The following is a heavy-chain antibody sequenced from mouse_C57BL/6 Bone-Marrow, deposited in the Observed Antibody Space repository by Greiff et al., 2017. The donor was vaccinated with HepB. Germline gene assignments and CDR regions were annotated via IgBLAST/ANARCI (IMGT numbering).Heavy chain of an antibody. J-gene: IGHJ4*01. CDR2: IHPNSGST. D-gene: IGHD1-1*01. CDR3: AGEDHYVSPYYYAMDY. V-gene: IGHV1-64*01. CDR1: GYTFTSYW. Sequence: QVQLQQPGAELVMPGASVKLSCKASGYTFTSYWMHWVKQRPGQGLEGIGMIHPNSGSTNYNEKFKSKATLTVDKSSSTAYMQLSSLTSEDSAVYYFAGEDHYVSPYYYAMDYWGQGTSGTVSS.